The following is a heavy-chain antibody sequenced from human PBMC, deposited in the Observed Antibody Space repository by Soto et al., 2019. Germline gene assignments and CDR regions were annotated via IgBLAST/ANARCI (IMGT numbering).Heavy chain of an antibody. D-gene: IGHD3-22*01. J-gene: IGHJ4*02. CDR3: ARGNYFDSSGPFDY. Sequence: QVQLVQSGAEVKKPGASVEVSCKASGYTFTNYGISWVRQAPGQGLEWMGWISGYNGNTNYAQRLQGRVAMTTDTSTSTAYMERRSLRSDDTAVYYCARGNYFDSSGPFDYWGQGTPVTVSS. CDR1: GYTFTNYG. V-gene: IGHV1-18*01. CDR2: ISGYNGNT.